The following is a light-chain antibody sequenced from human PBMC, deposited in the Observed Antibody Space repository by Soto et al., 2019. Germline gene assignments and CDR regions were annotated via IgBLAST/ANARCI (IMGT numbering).Light chain of an antibody. CDR1: QDIGNS. CDR3: QQYDDLPSIT. Sequence: DIQMTQSPSSLSASVGDRVTITCQASQDIGNSLNWYQQLPGKPPKLLIYGATNLEAGVPLRFSGRGSGTHFTFTIASLEPEDIAIYSCQQYDDLPSITFGQGTKVDIK. CDR2: GAT. V-gene: IGKV1-33*01. J-gene: IGKJ1*01.